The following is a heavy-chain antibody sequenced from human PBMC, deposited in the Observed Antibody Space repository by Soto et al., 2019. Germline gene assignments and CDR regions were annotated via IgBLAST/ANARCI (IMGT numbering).Heavy chain of an antibody. J-gene: IGHJ3*01. V-gene: IGHV2-5*02. CDR3: VRFWSCFFVPRHSDAFDL. CDR2: IYWDDDT. D-gene: IGHD3-3*01. Sequence: QITLKESGHPLVRPTQTLTLACSLSGFSLTTSGVGVCWIRQPPGKALEFLALIYWDDDTRYRPSLRTRLPITKDTSKNLVVLTLTNVDPVDTATYYCVRFWSCFFVPRHSDAFDLWGQGTMVTVSS. CDR1: GFSLTTSGVG.